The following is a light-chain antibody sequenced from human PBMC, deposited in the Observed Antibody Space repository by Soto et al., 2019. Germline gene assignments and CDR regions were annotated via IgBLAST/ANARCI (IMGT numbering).Light chain of an antibody. CDR1: QSISSY. Sequence: QMSQWPSSRAASVGDRVTITCRASQSISSYLNWYQQKPGKAPKLLIDAASSLQSGVPSRFSGSGSGTDFNLTISSLQPEDFATYYCQQSYSTLTWTFGQGTKVDIK. CDR2: AAS. J-gene: IGKJ1*01. CDR3: QQSYSTLTWT. V-gene: IGKV1-39*01.